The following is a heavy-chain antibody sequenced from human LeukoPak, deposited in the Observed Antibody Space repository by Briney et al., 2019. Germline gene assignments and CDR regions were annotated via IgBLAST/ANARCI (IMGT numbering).Heavy chain of an antibody. CDR1: VFAFSRYT. J-gene: IGHJ3*01. CDR3: AKNRETDNVWTFDL. Sequence: AGSLRLSCVASVFAFSRYTINWIRQAPGRGLEWVSAISGGDTRYYADSVWGRFTVTRDNAKNIVYLQMGNLRPEDTAIYFCAKNRETDNVWTFDLWGRGTMVTVSS. V-gene: IGHV3-23*01. CDR2: ISGGDTR. D-gene: IGHD3-16*01.